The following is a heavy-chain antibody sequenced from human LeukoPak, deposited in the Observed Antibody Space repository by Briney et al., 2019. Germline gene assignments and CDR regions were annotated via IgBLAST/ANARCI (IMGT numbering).Heavy chain of an antibody. V-gene: IGHV3-21*01. CDR2: ISSSSSYI. D-gene: IGHD6-19*01. J-gene: IGHJ4*02. CDR3: ARAAKRSIAVAGTVDY. CDR1: GFTFSSYS. Sequence: PGGSLRLSCAASGFTFSSYSMNWVRQAPGKGLEWASSISSSSSYIYYADSVKGRFTISRDNAKNSLYLQMNSLRAEDTAVYYCARAAKRSIAVAGTVDYWGQGTLVTVSS.